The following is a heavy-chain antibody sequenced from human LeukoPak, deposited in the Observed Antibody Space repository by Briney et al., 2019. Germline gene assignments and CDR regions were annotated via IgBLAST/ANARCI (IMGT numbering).Heavy chain of an antibody. V-gene: IGHV3-30-3*01. CDR2: ISYDGSNK. Sequence: QPGRSLRLSCAASGFTFSSYAMHWVRQAPGKGLEWVAVISYDGSNKYYADSVKGRFTISRDNAKNSLYLQMNSLRAEDTAVYYCARENYYSMDVWGQGTTVTVSS. CDR3: ARENYYSMDV. J-gene: IGHJ6*02. CDR1: GFTFSSYA.